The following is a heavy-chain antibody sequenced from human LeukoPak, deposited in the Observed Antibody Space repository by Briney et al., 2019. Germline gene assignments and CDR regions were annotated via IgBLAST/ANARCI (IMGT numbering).Heavy chain of an antibody. V-gene: IGHV4-39*01. D-gene: IGHD3-22*01. J-gene: IGHJ4*02. Sequence: PSETLSLTCTVSGDSISSSSYYWGWIRQPPGKGLEWIGSIYLSGNTYYYPSLKGRATISMDTSKNQFSLRLNSVTAADTAVYYCARHERTFYYDSSGYNIQYSFDYWGLGTLVTVSS. CDR1: GDSISSSSYY. CDR2: IYLSGNT. CDR3: ARHERTFYYDSSGYNIQYSFDY.